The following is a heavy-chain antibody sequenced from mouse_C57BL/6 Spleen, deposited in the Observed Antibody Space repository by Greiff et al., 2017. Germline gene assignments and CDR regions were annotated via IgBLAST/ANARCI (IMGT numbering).Heavy chain of an antibody. CDR1: GYTFTDYE. CDR2: IDPETGGT. CDR3: TSGVYDGYFDY. V-gene: IGHV1-15*01. J-gene: IGHJ2*01. Sequence: QVQLQQSGAELVRPGASVTLSCKASGYTFTDYEMHWVKQTPVHGLEWIGAIDPETGGTAYNQKFTGKALLTADKSSSTAYMELRSLTSEDSAVYYCTSGVYDGYFDYWGQGTTLTVSS. D-gene: IGHD2-3*01.